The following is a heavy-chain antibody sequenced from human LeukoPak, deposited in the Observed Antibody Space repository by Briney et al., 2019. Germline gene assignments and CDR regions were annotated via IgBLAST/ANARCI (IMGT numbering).Heavy chain of an antibody. CDR2: IGTAGDP. V-gene: IGHV3-13*05. D-gene: IGHD1-26*01. J-gene: IGHJ4*02. Sequence: GGSLRLSCAASGFTFSSYDMHWVRQATGKGLEWVSAIGTAGDPYYPGSVKGRFTISRDNAKKSLYLQMNSLRDEDTAVYYCARVGGATAVTMYFEYWGQGTLVTVTS. CDR3: ARVGGATAVTMYFEY. CDR1: GFTFSSYD.